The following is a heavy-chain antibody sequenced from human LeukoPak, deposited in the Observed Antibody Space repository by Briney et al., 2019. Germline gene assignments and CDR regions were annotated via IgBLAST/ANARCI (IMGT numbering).Heavy chain of an antibody. D-gene: IGHD6-19*01. V-gene: IGHV4-59*01. CDR3: ARGVAVAGPFDY. CDR2: IYYSGST. CDR1: GGSISSYY. Sequence: SETLSLTCTVPGGSISSYYWSWIRQPPGKGLEWIGYIYYSGSTNYNPPLKSRVTISVDTSKNQFSLKLSSVTAADTAVYYCARGVAVAGPFDYWGQGTLVTVSS. J-gene: IGHJ4*02.